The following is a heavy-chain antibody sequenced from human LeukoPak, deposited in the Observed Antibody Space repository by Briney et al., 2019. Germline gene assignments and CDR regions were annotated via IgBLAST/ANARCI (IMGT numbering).Heavy chain of an antibody. Sequence: GGSLRLSCAASGFTFSFYAMSWVRQDQGTGLEWVSAISGSGGSTYYADSVKGRFTISRDNSKNTLYLQMNSLRAEDTAVYYCAKSPPTFPRQYGSGSYGTYYFDYWGQGTLVTVSS. CDR2: ISGSGGST. D-gene: IGHD3-10*01. CDR1: GFTFSFYA. V-gene: IGHV3-23*01. J-gene: IGHJ4*02. CDR3: AKSPPTFPRQYGSGSYGTYYFDY.